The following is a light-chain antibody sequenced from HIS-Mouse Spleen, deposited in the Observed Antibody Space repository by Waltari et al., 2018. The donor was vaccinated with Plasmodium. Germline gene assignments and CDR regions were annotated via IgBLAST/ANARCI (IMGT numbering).Light chain of an antibody. J-gene: IGLJ2*01. Sequence: QSALTQPASVSGSPGQSITISCTGTSSDVGCYNYVSWYQQHPGKAPNLMIYDVSNRPSGVSNRFSGSKSGNTASLTISGLQAEDEADYYCSSYTSSSTLVFGGGTKLTVL. CDR3: SSYTSSSTLV. CDR2: DVS. CDR1: SSDVGCYNY. V-gene: IGLV2-14*03.